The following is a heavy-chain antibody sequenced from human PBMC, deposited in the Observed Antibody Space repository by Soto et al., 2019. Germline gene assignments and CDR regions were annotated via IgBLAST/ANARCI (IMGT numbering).Heavy chain of an antibody. CDR2: ISTNGGST. V-gene: IGHV3-64D*06. Sequence: GGYLRLSCSAPGFTFSSNALHWARQAPGKGLEYVSSISTNGGSTHYADSVKGIFTIFRDNSKNTQYLQMSSLRADDTAVYYCVKGEYYYDSSGYYPFDYWGQGT. CDR1: GFTFSSNA. J-gene: IGHJ4*02. D-gene: IGHD3-22*01. CDR3: VKGEYYYDSSGYYPFDY.